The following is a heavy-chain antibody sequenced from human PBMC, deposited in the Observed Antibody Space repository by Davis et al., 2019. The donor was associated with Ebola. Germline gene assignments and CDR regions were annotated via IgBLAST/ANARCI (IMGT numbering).Heavy chain of an antibody. CDR1: GFTVSSNY. CDR2: IYSGGST. CDR3: ARDRWVYNWNLGYYYGMDV. J-gene: IGHJ6*02. D-gene: IGHD1-7*01. V-gene: IGHV3-53*01. Sequence: PGGSLRLSCAASGFTVSSNYMSWVRQAPGKGLEWVSVIYSGGSTYYADSVKGRFTISRDNSKNTLYLQMNSLRAEDTAVYYCARDRWVYNWNLGYYYGMDVWGQGTTVTVSS.